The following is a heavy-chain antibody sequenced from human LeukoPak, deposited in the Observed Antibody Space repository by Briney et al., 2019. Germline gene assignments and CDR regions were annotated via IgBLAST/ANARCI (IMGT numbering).Heavy chain of an antibody. D-gene: IGHD5-12*01. V-gene: IGHV3-21*01. Sequence: GGSLRLSCAVSGFNVGNQYMTWVRQAPGKGLEWVSSISSSSSYIYYADSVKGRFTISRDNAKNSLYLQMNSLRAEDTAVYYCARAYTMDIVATSLGYWGQGTLVTVSS. CDR1: GFNVGNQY. CDR2: ISSSSSYI. CDR3: ARAYTMDIVATSLGY. J-gene: IGHJ4*02.